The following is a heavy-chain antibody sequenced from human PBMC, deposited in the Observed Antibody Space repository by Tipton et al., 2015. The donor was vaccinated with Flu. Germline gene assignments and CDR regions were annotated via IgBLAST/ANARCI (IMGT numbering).Heavy chain of an antibody. J-gene: IGHJ6*02. CDR1: GYSISSGYY. V-gene: IGHV4-38-2*02. CDR3: ARDGGIAAGGYGMDV. D-gene: IGHD6-13*01. Sequence: TLSLTCIASGYSISSGYYWGWIRQPPGKGLEWIGSMYISGSTNYNPSLESRVTMSVDTSKNEFSLKLSSVTAADTAVYYCARDGGIAAGGYGMDVWGQGTTVTVSS. CDR2: MYISGST.